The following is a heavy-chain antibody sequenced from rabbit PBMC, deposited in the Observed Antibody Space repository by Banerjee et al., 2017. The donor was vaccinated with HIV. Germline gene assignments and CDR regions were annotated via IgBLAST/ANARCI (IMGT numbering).Heavy chain of an antibody. D-gene: IGHD1-1*01. CDR1: GIDFSSYG. CDR3: AGSLVDNANL. CDR2: IYVGSSGST. V-gene: IGHV1S45*01. Sequence: QEQLVESGGGLVTLGGSLKLSCKASGIDFSSYGISWVRQPPGKGLEWIAYIYVGSSGSTFYANWAKGRFTISKTSSTTVTLQMTSLTAADTATYLCAGSLVDNANLWGPGTLVTVS. J-gene: IGHJ4*01.